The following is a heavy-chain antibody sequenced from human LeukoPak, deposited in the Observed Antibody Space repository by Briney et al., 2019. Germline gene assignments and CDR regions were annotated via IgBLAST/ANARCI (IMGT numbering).Heavy chain of an antibody. J-gene: IGHJ4*02. CDR1: GFPLRGHY. D-gene: IGHD3-16*01. CDR3: ARDRPYGGVGDFDY. CDR2: IYTGGDT. Sequence: GGPLRLSCAASGFPLRGHYMSWVRQAPGRGLEWLSAIYTGGDTYYADSLRGRFTISRDTSRNTLYLQLNSLTVEDTAVYYCARDRPYGGVGDFDYWGQGTLVTVSS. V-gene: IGHV3-66*01.